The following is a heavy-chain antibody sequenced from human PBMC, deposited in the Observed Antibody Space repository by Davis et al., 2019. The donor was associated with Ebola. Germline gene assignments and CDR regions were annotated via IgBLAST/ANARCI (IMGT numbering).Heavy chain of an antibody. CDR3: ARDRNWGCEY. CDR1: GFTFRSYG. V-gene: IGHV3-30*03. J-gene: IGHJ4*02. CDR2: ISYDGSNK. Sequence: GESLKISCAASGFTFRSYGMHWVRQAPGKGLEWVAVISYDGSNKYYADSVKGRFTASRDNSKNTLYLQMNGLRAEDTAVYYCARDRNWGCEYWGQGTLVTVSS. D-gene: IGHD7-27*01.